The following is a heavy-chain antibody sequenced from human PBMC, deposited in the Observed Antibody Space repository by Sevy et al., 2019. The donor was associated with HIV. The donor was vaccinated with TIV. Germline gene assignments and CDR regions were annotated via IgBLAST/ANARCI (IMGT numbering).Heavy chain of an antibody. CDR1: GFTFSSYE. CDR2: ISSSGSTI. J-gene: IGHJ5*02. D-gene: IGHD6-13*01. Sequence: GGSLRLSCAASGFTFSSYEMNWVRQAPGKGLEWVSYISSSGSTIYYADPVKGRFTISRDNAKNSLYLQTNSLRAEDTAVYYCARLAAAARWFDPWGQGTLVTVSS. V-gene: IGHV3-48*03. CDR3: ARLAAAARWFDP.